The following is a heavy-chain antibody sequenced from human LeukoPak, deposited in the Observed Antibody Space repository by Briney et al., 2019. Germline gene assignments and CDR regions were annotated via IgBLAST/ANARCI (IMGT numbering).Heavy chain of an antibody. D-gene: IGHD6-19*01. J-gene: IGHJ4*02. CDR1: GFTFSTYY. CDR3: ARSQRASAWYIDEY. CDR2: IKQDGSEK. Sequence: GGSLRLSCAASGFTFSTYYMSWVRQAPGTGLEWVANIKQDGSEKYYVDSVRGRFTISRDNAKNSLYLQMNSLRVEDAAVYYCARSQRASAWYIDEYWGQGTVVTVSS. V-gene: IGHV3-7*01.